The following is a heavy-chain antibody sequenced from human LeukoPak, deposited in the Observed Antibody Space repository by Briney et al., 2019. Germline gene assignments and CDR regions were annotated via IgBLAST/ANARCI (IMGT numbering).Heavy chain of an antibody. Sequence: SVKVSCKASGGTFSSYAISWVRQAPGQGLEWMGGIIPIFGTAYYAQKLQGRVTITTDESTSTPYLEMSSLRSEDTAVYYCASKFCTYYYDSRGCGGLDYWGQGTLVTVSS. CDR1: GGTFSSYA. V-gene: IGHV1-69*05. CDR2: IIPIFGTA. J-gene: IGHJ4*02. CDR3: ASKFCTYYYDSRGCGGLDY. D-gene: IGHD3-22*01.